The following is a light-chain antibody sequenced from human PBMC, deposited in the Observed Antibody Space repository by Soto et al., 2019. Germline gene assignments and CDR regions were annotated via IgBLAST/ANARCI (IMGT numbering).Light chain of an antibody. CDR1: QNIRSS. V-gene: IGKV3-11*01. CDR2: DAS. CDR3: QQRSNWPPIFT. J-gene: IGKJ3*01. Sequence: EVVMTQSPASLSASPGERVTLSCRASQNIRSSLAWYQQKPGQAPRLLIYDASNRATGIPDRFSGSGSGTDFTLTIASLEPEDFAVYYCQQRSNWPPIFTFGPG.